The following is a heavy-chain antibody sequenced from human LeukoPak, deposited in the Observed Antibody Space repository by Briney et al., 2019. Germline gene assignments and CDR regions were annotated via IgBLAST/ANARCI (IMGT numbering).Heavy chain of an antibody. J-gene: IGHJ6*02. CDR1: GGSISSYY. CDR3: ARLNGPMAVYGADV. V-gene: IGHV4-59*01. D-gene: IGHD3-10*01. Sequence: PSENLSLTCTVSGGSISSYYWSWIRQPPGKGLEWIGYIYYSGSTNYNPSLKSRVTISVDTSKNQFSLKLSSVTAADTAVYYCARLNGPMAVYGADVWGQGTTVTVSS. CDR2: IYYSGST.